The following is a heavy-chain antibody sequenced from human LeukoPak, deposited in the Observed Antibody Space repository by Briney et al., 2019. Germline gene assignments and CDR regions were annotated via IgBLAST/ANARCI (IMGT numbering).Heavy chain of an antibody. V-gene: IGHV4-38-2*02. CDR1: GYSISSGYF. CDR3: ARDLDY. J-gene: IGHJ4*02. CDR2: INHSGST. Sequence: SETLSLTCTVSGYSISSGYFWGWIRQPPGKGLEWIGSINHSGSTYYNPSLKSRVTISVDTSKNQFSLRLSSVTAADTAAYYCARDLDYWGQGTLVTVSS.